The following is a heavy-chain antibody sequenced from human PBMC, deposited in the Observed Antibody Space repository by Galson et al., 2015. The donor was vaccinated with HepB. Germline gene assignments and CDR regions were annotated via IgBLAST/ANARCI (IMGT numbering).Heavy chain of an antibody. J-gene: IGHJ4*01. V-gene: IGHV3-23*01. CDR1: GFAFTSYG. Sequence: SLRLSCAACGFAFTSYGMSWVRQAPGKGLECVSAISRGGDTSDYADSVKGRFTVSRDSSTNTLYLQMNGLRADDTAIHYCVRGTTAPDYWGQGTLVTVSS. D-gene: IGHD2/OR15-2a*01. CDR2: ISRGGDTS. CDR3: VRGTTAPDY.